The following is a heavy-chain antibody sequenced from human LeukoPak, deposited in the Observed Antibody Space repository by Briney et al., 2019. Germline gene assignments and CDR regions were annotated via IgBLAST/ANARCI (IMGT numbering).Heavy chain of an antibody. Sequence: GGSLRLSCAASGFIFRQYSMNWVRQAPGKGLEWVSHIRSSSETFYADSVKGRFTISRDNARNSLYPQMNNLRGEDTAIYYCARDAGNSGYGCDLWGQGTLVTVSS. CDR3: ARDAGNSGYGCDL. V-gene: IGHV3-48*01. CDR2: IRSSSET. J-gene: IGHJ5*02. CDR1: GFIFRQYS. D-gene: IGHD5-12*01.